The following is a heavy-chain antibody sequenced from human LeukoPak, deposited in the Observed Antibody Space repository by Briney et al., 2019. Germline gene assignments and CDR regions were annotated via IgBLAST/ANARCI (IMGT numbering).Heavy chain of an antibody. Sequence: PGRSLGLSCAASGFTFSSYGMHWVRQAPGRGLEWVAVVSKDGNSKFYGDSVKGRFTISRDNTKNTLYLQMNSLRVEDTAVYFCAKGGKDDIGRSRIDPWGKGTLVTAS. CDR2: VSKDGNSK. CDR1: GFTFSSYG. V-gene: IGHV3-30*18. J-gene: IGHJ5*01. CDR3: AKGGKDDIGRSRIDP. D-gene: IGHD1-26*01.